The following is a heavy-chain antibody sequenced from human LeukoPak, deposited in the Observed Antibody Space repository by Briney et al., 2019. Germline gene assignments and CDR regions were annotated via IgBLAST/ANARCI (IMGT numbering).Heavy chain of an antibody. V-gene: IGHV1-46*01. CDR2: INPSGGST. J-gene: IGHJ4*02. D-gene: IGHD3-10*01. CDR1: GYTFTSYY. CDR3: ARASGSSFLDY. Sequence: ASVKVSCXASGYTFTSYYMHWVRQAHGQGLEWMGIINPSGGSTSYAQKFQGRVTMTRDTSTSTVYMELSSLRSEDTAVYYCARASGSSFLDYWGQGTLVTVSS.